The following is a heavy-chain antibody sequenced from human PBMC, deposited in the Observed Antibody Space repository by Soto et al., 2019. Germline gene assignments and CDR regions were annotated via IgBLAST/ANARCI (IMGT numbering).Heavy chain of an antibody. J-gene: IGHJ4*02. CDR2: IYHSGST. CDR1: GGSISSGGYS. V-gene: IGHV4-30-2*01. CDR3: ARVDYYYDGDARYYFHY. D-gene: IGHD3-22*01. Sequence: SETLSLTCAVSGGSISSGGYSWSWIRQPPGKGLEWIGYIYHSGSTYYNPSLKSRVTISVDRSKNQFSLKLSSVTAADTAMYYCARVDYYYDGDARYYFHYWGQGALVTVSS.